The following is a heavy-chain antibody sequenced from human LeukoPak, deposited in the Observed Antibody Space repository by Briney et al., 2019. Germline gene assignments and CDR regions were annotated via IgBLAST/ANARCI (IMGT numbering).Heavy chain of an antibody. D-gene: IGHD3-3*01. V-gene: IGHV3-23*01. CDR3: AKLNALITIFGGRFNYFDY. J-gene: IGHJ4*02. CDR1: GFTFSSYA. CDR2: ISGSGGST. Sequence: GGSLRLSCAASGFTFSSYAMSWVRQAPGKGLEWVSAISGSGGSTYYADSVKGRFTISRDNSKNTLYLQMNSLRAEDTAVYYCAKLNALITIFGGRFNYFDYWGQGTLVTVSS.